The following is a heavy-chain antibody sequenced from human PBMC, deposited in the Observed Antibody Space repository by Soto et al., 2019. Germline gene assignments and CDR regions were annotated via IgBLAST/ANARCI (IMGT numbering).Heavy chain of an antibody. D-gene: IGHD6-19*01. CDR2: ISSSSSYT. CDR3: ARPEGQWLVWEYFQH. Sequence: QVQLVEPGGGLVKPGGSLRLSCAASGFTFSDYYMSWIRQAPGKGLEWVSYISSSSSYTNYADSVKGRFTISRDNAKNSLYLQMNSLRAEDTAVYYCARPEGQWLVWEYFQHWGQGTLVTVSS. CDR1: GFTFSDYY. V-gene: IGHV3-11*06. J-gene: IGHJ1*01.